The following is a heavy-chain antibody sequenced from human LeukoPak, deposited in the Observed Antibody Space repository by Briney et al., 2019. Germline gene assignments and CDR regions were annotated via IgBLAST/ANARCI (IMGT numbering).Heavy chain of an antibody. J-gene: IGHJ4*02. CDR3: ARNPCGGDCYPDY. Sequence: GAAPRISFQGAGSTFTNYWINWGRQMPGKGLEWMGSINPSDSYTNYSAFFEGHVIISAGKSISTAYLQWSSLKASGTAMYYCARNPCGGDCYPDYGGQGTLVTV. CDR2: INPSDSYT. V-gene: IGHV5-10-1*01. D-gene: IGHD2-21*02. CDR1: GSTFTNYW.